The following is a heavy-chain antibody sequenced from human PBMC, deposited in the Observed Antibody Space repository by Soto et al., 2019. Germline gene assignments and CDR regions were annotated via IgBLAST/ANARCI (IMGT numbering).Heavy chain of an antibody. CDR2: ISPNNGRT. CDR1: GFSFSDYA. J-gene: IGHJ4*02. CDR3: TNDRLWLPFDS. D-gene: IGHD6-19*01. Sequence: EAQLLESGGGLVQPGGSLRLSCAASGFSFSDYAMTWVRQCPGKGLEWVSAISPNNGRTYYADSVKGRFTISRDNSKNTLYLQMNSLRVEDTAVYFCTNDRLWLPFDSWGQGNLVTVSS. V-gene: IGHV3-23*01.